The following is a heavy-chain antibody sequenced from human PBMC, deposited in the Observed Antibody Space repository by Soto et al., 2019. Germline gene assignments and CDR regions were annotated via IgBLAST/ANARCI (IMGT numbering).Heavy chain of an antibody. D-gene: IGHD3-10*01. CDR3: SRGGGYYYGSGTDAFDV. CDR2: ISGSSTYV. J-gene: IGHJ3*01. CDR1: GFTFSNYI. V-gene: IGHV3-21*01. Sequence: EVQLPESGGGLVKPGGSLRLSCAASGFTFSNYIMNWVRQPPGQGLDWVASISGSSTYVYYADSLKGRIAISRDNAKNSLSLELNTLGVEDTAVYYCSRGGGYYYGSGTDAFDVWGQGTLVTVSS.